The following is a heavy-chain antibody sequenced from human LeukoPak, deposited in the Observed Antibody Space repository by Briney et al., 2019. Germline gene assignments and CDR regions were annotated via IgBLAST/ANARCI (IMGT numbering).Heavy chain of an antibody. J-gene: IGHJ4*02. V-gene: IGHV4-59*08. CDR2: IYYSGST. D-gene: IGHD6-19*01. Sequence: SETLSLTCTVSGGSISNYHWSWIRQPPGRGLEWIGYIYYSGSTNYNPSLKSRVTISVDTSKNQFSLKLSSVTAADTAMYYCARQLPGISVSGLDYWGQGTLVTVSS. CDR3: ARQLPGISVSGLDY. CDR1: GGSISNYH.